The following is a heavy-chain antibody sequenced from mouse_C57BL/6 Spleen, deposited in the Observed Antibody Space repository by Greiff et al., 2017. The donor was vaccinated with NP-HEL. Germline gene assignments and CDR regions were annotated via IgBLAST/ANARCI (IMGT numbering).Heavy chain of an antibody. J-gene: IGHJ2*01. CDR1: GFNFKNTY. CDR2: IDPANGNT. V-gene: IGHV14-3*01. CDR3: ARDSITTIGEGY. Sequence: VQLKQSVAELVRPGASVKLSCTASGFNFKNTYMHWVKQRPEQGLEWIGRIDPANGNTKYAPKFKGKATITADTSSNTAYLQLSSLTSEDAAIYYCARDSITTIGEGYWGQGTTLTVSS. D-gene: IGHD1-1*01.